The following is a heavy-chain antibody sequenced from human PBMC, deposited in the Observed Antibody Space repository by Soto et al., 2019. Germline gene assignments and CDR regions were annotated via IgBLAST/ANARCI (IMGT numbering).Heavy chain of an antibody. Sequence: SETLSLTCTVSGGSISSGDYYWSWIRQPPGKGLEWIGYIYYSGSTYYNPSLKSRVTISVDTSKNQFSLKLSSVTAADTAVYYCARARGGAFSMDVWGQGTTVTAP. J-gene: IGHJ6*02. CDR2: IYYSGST. CDR3: ARARGGAFSMDV. CDR1: GGSISSGDYY. D-gene: IGHD3-10*01. V-gene: IGHV4-30-4*01.